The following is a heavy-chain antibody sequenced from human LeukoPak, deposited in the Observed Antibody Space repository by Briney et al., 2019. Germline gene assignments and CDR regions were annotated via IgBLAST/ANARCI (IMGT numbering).Heavy chain of an antibody. D-gene: IGHD3-10*01. Sequence: GGSLRLSCAASGFTFSSYGMHWVRQAPGKGLKWVAFIRYDGSNKYYADSVKGRFTISRDNSKNTLYPQMNSLRAEDTAVYYCAKDSWYYGSGSTLSYFDYWGQGTLVTVSS. CDR3: AKDSWYYGSGSTLSYFDY. CDR1: GFTFSSYG. V-gene: IGHV3-30*02. CDR2: IRYDGSNK. J-gene: IGHJ4*02.